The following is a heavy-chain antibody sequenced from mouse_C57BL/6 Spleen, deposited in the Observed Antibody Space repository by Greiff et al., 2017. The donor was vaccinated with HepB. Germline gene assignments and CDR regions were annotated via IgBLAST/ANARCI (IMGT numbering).Heavy chain of an antibody. Sequence: QVQLQQPGAELVKPGASVKLSCKASGYTFTSYWMLWVKQRPGQGLEWIGMIHPNSGSTNYNEKFKSKATLTVDKSSSTAYMQLSSLTSEDSAVYYCARQPDYYGSSHFDYWGQGTTLTVSS. J-gene: IGHJ2*01. CDR3: ARQPDYYGSSHFDY. V-gene: IGHV1-64*01. CDR2: IHPNSGST. CDR1: GYTFTSYW. D-gene: IGHD1-1*01.